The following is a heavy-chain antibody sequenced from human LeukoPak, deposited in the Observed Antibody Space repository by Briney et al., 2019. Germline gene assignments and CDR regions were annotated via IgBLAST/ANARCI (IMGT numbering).Heavy chain of an antibody. V-gene: IGHV3-64*01. CDR1: GFTFSSYA. Sequence: PGGSLRLSCAASGFTFSSYAMHWVRQAPGKGLEYVSSINSYGGSTFYANSVKGRFTISRDNSKNTLYLQMGSLRVEDMAVYYCARGAFGAYYDSSGCPDYWGQGTLVTVSS. J-gene: IGHJ4*02. D-gene: IGHD3-22*01. CDR3: ARGAFGAYYDSSGCPDY. CDR2: INSYGGST.